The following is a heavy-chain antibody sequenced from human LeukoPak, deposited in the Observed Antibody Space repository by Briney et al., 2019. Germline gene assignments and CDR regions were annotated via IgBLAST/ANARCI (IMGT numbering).Heavy chain of an antibody. J-gene: IGHJ4*02. CDR1: GFTFSSYW. CDR3: ARVAVMPHFEY. Sequence: GRSLRLSCAASGFTFSSYWMGWVRQAPGKGLEWVANIKQDGSAKDYVDSLKGRFTISRDNAKSSLYLQMNSLRAEDTAVYYCARVAVMPHFEYWGQGTLVTVSS. V-gene: IGHV3-7*03. D-gene: IGHD2/OR15-2a*01. CDR2: IKQDGSAK.